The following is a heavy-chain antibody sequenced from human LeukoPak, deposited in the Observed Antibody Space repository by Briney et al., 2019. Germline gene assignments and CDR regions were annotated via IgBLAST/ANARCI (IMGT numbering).Heavy chain of an antibody. J-gene: IGHJ3*02. Sequence: SETLSLTCAVYGGSFSGYYWSWIRQPPGKGLEWIGEINHSGSTNYNPSLKSRVTISVDTSKNQFSLKLSSVTAADTAVYYCAREGSGYYDSSGPDAFDIWGQGTMVTVSS. CDR3: AREGSGYYDSSGPDAFDI. V-gene: IGHV4-34*01. CDR2: INHSGST. D-gene: IGHD3-22*01. CDR1: GGSFSGYY.